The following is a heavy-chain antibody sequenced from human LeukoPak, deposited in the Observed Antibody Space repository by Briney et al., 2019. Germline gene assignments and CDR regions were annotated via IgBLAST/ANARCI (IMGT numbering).Heavy chain of an antibody. J-gene: IGHJ4*02. Sequence: GGSLRLSCAASGFSFSSYDMNWVRQAPGKGLEWVSSISSSSSYIYYADSVKGRFTISRDNSKNSLFLQMNSLRAEDTAVYYCARESGYYLDYWGQGTLVAVSS. V-gene: IGHV3-21*01. CDR3: ARESGYYLDY. D-gene: IGHD3-22*01. CDR1: GFSFSSYD. CDR2: ISSSSSYI.